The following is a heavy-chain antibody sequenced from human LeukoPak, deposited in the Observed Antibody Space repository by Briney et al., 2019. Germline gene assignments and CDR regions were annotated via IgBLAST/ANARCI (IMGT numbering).Heavy chain of an antibody. Sequence: GGSLRLSCAASGFTFDDYAMHWVRQVPGKSLEWVSLISGDGTGTYYTDSVKGRFTISGDNSKNSLSLQVNSLRTEDTALYYCAKDMGPLGTIWLDYWGQGTLVTVSS. D-gene: IGHD3-16*01. CDR3: AKDMGPLGTIWLDY. J-gene: IGHJ4*02. CDR1: GFTFDDYA. CDR2: ISGDGTGT. V-gene: IGHV3-43*02.